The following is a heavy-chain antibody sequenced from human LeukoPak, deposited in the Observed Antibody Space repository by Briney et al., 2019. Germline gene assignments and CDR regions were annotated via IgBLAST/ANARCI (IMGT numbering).Heavy chain of an antibody. CDR3: ASGDSSGWYDHFDY. V-gene: IGHV3-21*01. D-gene: IGHD6-19*01. CDR1: GFTFSSYS. Sequence: PGGSLRLSCAASGFTFSSYSMNWVRQAPGKGLEWVSSTSSSSSYIYYADSVKGRFTISRDNAKNSLYLQMNSLRAEDTAVYYCASGDSSGWYDHFDYWGQGTLVTVSS. CDR2: TSSSSSYI. J-gene: IGHJ4*02.